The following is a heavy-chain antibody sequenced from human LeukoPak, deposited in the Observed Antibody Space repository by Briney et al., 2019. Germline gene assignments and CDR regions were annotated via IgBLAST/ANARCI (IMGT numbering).Heavy chain of an antibody. CDR3: ARGAYGDYYYYYGMDV. V-gene: IGHV3-13*01. J-gene: IGHJ6*02. D-gene: IGHD4-17*01. CDR1: GFTFSSYD. Sequence: GGSLRLSCAASGFTFSSYDMHWVRQATGKGLEWVSAIGTAGDTYYPGSVKGRFTISRENAKNSLYLQMNSLRAGDTAVYYCARGAYGDYYYYYGMDVWGQGTTVTVSS. CDR2: IGTAGDT.